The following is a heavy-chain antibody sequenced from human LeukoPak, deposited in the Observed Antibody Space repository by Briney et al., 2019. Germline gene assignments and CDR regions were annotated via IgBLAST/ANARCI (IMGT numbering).Heavy chain of an antibody. CDR2: IYYSGST. CDR3: ARDTYYYDSSGYWADY. Sequence: KASETLSLTCTVSGGSISSNSYYWGWVRQPPGKGLEWIGSIYYSGSTYYKPSLKSRVTISVDTSKNQFSLKLSSVTAADTAVYYCARDTYYYDSSGYWADYWGQGTLVTVSS. J-gene: IGHJ4*02. CDR1: GGSISSNSYY. V-gene: IGHV4-39*07. D-gene: IGHD3-22*01.